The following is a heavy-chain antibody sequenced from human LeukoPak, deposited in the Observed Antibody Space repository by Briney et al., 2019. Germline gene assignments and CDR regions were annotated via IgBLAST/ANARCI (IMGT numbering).Heavy chain of an antibody. Sequence: SETLSLTCAVYGGSFSGYYWSWIRQPPGKGLEWIGEINHSGSTNYNPSLKSRVTISVDTSKNQFSLKLSSVTAADTAVYYCARAVRSPASFDFWGQGTMVTVSS. V-gene: IGHV4-34*01. J-gene: IGHJ4*02. CDR2: INHSGST. CDR3: ARAVRSPASFDF. D-gene: IGHD1-14*01. CDR1: GGSFSGYY.